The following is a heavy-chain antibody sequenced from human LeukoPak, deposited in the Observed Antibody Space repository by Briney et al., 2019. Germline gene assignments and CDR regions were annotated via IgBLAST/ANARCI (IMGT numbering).Heavy chain of an antibody. CDR3: AKDLHSRASCY. D-gene: IGHD6-6*01. J-gene: IGHJ4*02. Sequence: GGSLRLSCAASGFTFSHNSMHWVRQAPGKGLEWMAFIENDGSDKYLADSVKGRFTISRDNSKNTLYLQMNSLRPEDTAVYYCAKDLHSRASCYWGQGTLVAVPS. CDR1: GFTFSHNS. V-gene: IGHV3-30*02. CDR2: IENDGSDK.